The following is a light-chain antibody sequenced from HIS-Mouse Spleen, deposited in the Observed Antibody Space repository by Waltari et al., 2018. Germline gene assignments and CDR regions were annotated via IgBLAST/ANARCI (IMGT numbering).Light chain of an antibody. CDR1: SSDVGGYNY. CDR3: SSYAGSNNFVV. Sequence: QSALTQPPSASGSPGQSVTISCTGTSSDVGGYNYVSWYQQHPGKAPKLMIYEVSTRPSGVPDRCSCSKSGNTASLTVSGLQAEDEADYYCSSYAGSNNFVVFGGGTKLTVL. J-gene: IGLJ2*01. CDR2: EVS. V-gene: IGLV2-8*01.